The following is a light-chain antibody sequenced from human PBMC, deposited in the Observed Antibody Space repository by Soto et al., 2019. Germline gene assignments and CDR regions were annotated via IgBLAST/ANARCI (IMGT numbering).Light chain of an antibody. CDR3: CSYAGSSTPVV. CDR1: SSDVGSYNL. J-gene: IGLJ2*01. Sequence: QSALTQPASVSGSPGQSITISCTGTSSDVGSYNLVSWYQQHPGKAPKLMIYEVSKRPSGVSNRFSGSKSGNTASLTISGLQAEDEADYYCCSYAGSSTPVVFGGWTKHRP. CDR2: EVS. V-gene: IGLV2-23*02.